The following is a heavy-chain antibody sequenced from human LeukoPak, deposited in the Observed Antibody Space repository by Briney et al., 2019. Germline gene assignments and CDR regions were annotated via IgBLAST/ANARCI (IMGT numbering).Heavy chain of an antibody. J-gene: IGHJ5*02. CDR3: ARATIFPDWFDP. CDR1: GGSFSGYY. V-gene: IGHV4-34*01. D-gene: IGHD3-3*01. CDR2: INYSGST. Sequence: SETLSLTCAVYGGSFSGYYWSWIRQPPGKGLEWIGEINYSGSTNYNPPLKSRVTISVDTSKNQFSLKLSSVTAADTAVYYCARATIFPDWFDPWGQGTLVTVSS.